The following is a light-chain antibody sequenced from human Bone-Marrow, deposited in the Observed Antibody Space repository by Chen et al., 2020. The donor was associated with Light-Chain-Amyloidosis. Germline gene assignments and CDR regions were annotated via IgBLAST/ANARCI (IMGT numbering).Light chain of an antibody. J-gene: IGLJ3*02. Sequence: YVLTQPSAVSVAPGQTATIACGGNNIGSTSVHWYQQTPGQAPLLVVYDDSDRPSGIPERLSGSNSGNTATLTISRVEAGDEADYYCQVWDRSSDRPVFGGGTKLTVL. CDR1: NIGSTS. V-gene: IGLV3-21*02. CDR2: DDS. CDR3: QVWDRSSDRPV.